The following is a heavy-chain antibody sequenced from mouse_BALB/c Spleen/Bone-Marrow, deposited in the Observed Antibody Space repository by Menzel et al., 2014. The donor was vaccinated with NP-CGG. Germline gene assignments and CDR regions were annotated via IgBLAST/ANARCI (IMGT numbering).Heavy chain of an antibody. CDR1: GFSLTSYG. CDR3: ARSSPTTWAMDY. CDR2: IWSDGST. D-gene: IGHD2-12*01. J-gene: IGHJ4*01. V-gene: IGHV2-6*02. Sequence: VKLMESGPGLVAPSQSLSITCTVSGFSLTSYGVHWVRQPPGKGLEWLVVIWSDGSTTYNSALKSRLSISKDNSKSQVFLKMNSPQTDDTAMYYCARSSPTTWAMDYWGQGTSVTVSS.